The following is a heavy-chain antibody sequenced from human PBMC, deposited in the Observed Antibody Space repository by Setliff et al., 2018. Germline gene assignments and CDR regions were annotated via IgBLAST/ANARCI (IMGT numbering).Heavy chain of an antibody. CDR3: AREQWLDPPGYYYMDV. V-gene: IGHV4-4*07. Sequence: SETLSLTCTVSGGSISSYYWSWIRQPAGKGLEWIGEINHSGSTNYNPSLKSRVTMSIDTSKNQFSLKLNSVTAADMAVYYCAREQWLDPPGYYYMDVWAKGTTVTVSS. D-gene: IGHD6-19*01. CDR1: GGSISSYY. J-gene: IGHJ6*03. CDR2: INHSGST.